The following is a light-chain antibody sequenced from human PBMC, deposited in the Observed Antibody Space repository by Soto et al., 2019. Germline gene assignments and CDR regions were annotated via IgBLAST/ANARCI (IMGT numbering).Light chain of an antibody. J-gene: IGLJ2*01. CDR3: AAWDDGLNGVV. V-gene: IGLV1-44*01. CDR2: SSN. CDR1: SSNIGSNS. Sequence: QAVVTQPPSASGTPGQRVTISGSGSSSNIGSNSVNWYQQLPGTAPKLLMYSSNQRPSGVPDRFSGSKSGTSASLAISGLQSEDEADYYCAAWDDGLNGVVFGGGTKLTVL.